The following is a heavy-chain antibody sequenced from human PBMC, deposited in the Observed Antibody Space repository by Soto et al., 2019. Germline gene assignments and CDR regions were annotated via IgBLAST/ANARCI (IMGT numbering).Heavy chain of an antibody. CDR1: GGSISSDY. Sequence: PSETLSLTCTVSGGSISSDYWNWIRQPPGKGLEWIGYFHSSGTTYNDPSLKSRVTISVDTSKNQISLKLDSVTAADTAVYYCASIWFGDFDYWGHGTLVTVSS. V-gene: IGHV4-4*09. D-gene: IGHD3-10*01. J-gene: IGHJ4*01. CDR3: ASIWFGDFDY. CDR2: FHSSGTT.